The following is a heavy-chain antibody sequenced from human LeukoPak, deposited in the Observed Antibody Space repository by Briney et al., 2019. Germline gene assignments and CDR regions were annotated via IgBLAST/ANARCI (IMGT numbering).Heavy chain of an antibody. J-gene: IGHJ6*03. D-gene: IGHD6-13*01. CDR2: INPNSGGT. Sequence: APMKVSCKASGYSFTGYYIHWVRQAPGQGLEWMGWINPNSGGTNYAQKLQGRVTMTTDTSTSTAYMELSSLRSEDTAVYYCARGYSSSWYGNYYYYYMDVWGKGTTVTVSS. CDR3: ARGYSSSWYGNYYYYYMDV. V-gene: IGHV1-2*02. CDR1: GYSFTGYY.